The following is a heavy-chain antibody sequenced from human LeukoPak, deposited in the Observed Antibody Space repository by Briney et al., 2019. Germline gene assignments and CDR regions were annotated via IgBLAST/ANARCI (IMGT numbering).Heavy chain of an antibody. Sequence: GGSLRLSCAASGFTFSSYSMNWVRQAPGKGLEWVGFIRSKAYGGTTEYAASVKGRFTISRDDSKSIAYLQMNSLKTEDTAVYYCTRDQLAAHIDYWGQGTLVTVSS. J-gene: IGHJ4*02. D-gene: IGHD6-6*01. V-gene: IGHV3-49*04. CDR1: GFTFSSYS. CDR3: TRDQLAAHIDY. CDR2: IRSKAYGGTT.